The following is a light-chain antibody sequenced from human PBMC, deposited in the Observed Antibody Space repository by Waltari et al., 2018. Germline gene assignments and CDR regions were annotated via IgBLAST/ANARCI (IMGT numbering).Light chain of an antibody. CDR3: QQYGTPLT. Sequence: EIVLTQSPGTLSLSPGDRATISCRARQSVKRNELAWYQQKPGQAPRLRIYDTSTRATGIPDRFSGSGSGTDFILTISRLEAEDFVLYYCQQYGTPLTFGGGTKVEIK. V-gene: IGKV3-20*01. CDR2: DTS. J-gene: IGKJ4*01. CDR1: QSVKRNE.